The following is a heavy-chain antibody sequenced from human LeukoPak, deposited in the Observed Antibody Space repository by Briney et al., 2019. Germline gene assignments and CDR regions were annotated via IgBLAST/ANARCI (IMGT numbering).Heavy chain of an antibody. CDR1: GYSISSGYY. D-gene: IGHD4-23*01. V-gene: IGHV4-38-2*02. Sequence: SETLSLTCTVSGYSISSGYYWGWIRQPPGKGLEWIGSIYHSGSTYYNPSLKSRVTISVDTSKNQFSLKLSSVTAADTAVYYCARENLNGNPSHYYYYMDVWGKGTTVTVSS. J-gene: IGHJ6*03. CDR3: ARENLNGNPSHYYYYMDV. CDR2: IYHSGST.